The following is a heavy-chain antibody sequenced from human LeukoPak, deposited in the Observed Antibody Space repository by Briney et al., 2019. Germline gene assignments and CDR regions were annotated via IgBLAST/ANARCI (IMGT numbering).Heavy chain of an antibody. CDR3: AREGGDDYGDYLFDY. Sequence: PEASVKVSCKASGGTFSSYAISWVRQAPGQGLEWMGGIIPIFGTANYAQKFQGRVTITADESTSTAYLELSSLRSEDTAVYYCAREGGDDYGDYLFDYWGQGTLVTVSS. CDR1: GGTFSSYA. CDR2: IIPIFGTA. J-gene: IGHJ4*02. D-gene: IGHD4-17*01. V-gene: IGHV1-69*01.